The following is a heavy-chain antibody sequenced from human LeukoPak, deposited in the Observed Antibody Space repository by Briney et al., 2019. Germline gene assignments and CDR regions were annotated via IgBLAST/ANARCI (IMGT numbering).Heavy chain of an antibody. CDR3: ARDSGWYGIAL. J-gene: IGHJ2*01. Sequence: GGSLRLSCAASGFTFSNYWMTWVRQAPGKGLEGVANIKQDGSEKYYVDSVKGRFTISRDNAKNSLYLQMNSLRAEDTAVYYCARDSGWYGIALWGRGTLVTVSS. V-gene: IGHV3-7*01. D-gene: IGHD6-19*01. CDR2: IKQDGSEK. CDR1: GFTFSNYW.